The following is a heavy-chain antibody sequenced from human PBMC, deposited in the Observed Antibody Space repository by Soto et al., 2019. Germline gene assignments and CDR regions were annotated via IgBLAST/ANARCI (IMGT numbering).Heavy chain of an antibody. CDR3: ARDMGYGGNGLDY. V-gene: IGHV4-59*12. Sequence: PSETLSLTCTVSGGSISSYYWSWIRQPPGKGLEWIGYIYYSGSTNYNPSLKSRVTISVDTSKNQFSLKLNSVTAADTAVYYCARDMGYGGNGLDYWGQGSLVTVS. CDR1: GGSISSYY. D-gene: IGHD4-17*01. CDR2: IYYSGST. J-gene: IGHJ4*02.